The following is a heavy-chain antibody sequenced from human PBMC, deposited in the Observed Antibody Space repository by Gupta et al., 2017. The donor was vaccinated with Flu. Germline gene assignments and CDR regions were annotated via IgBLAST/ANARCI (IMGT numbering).Heavy chain of an antibody. CDR2: IGSGGNV. V-gene: IGHV3-48*02. J-gene: IGHJ4*02. CDR3: VRDHDWAFTN. D-gene: IGHD3-9*01. CDR1: GFIFSDSH. Sequence: EVHLVESGGHLVQPGGSLRLSCAASGFIFSDSHMNWVRQAPGKGLEWVAYIGSGGNVDNADSVKGRFTISRDNAKNSLNLEMNSLRDEDTALYYCVRDHDWAFTNWGQGTLVTVSS.